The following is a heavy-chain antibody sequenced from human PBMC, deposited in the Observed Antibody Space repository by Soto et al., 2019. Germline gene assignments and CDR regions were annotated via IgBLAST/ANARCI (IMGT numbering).Heavy chain of an antibody. J-gene: IGHJ5*02. D-gene: IGHD3-3*01. V-gene: IGHV3-23*01. Sequence: EVQLLESGGGVVQPGGSLRLSCAASGFTFSSSAMSWVRQAPGKGLEWFSAISGSGSSTYYADCVKGRFTISRDNSKNALYVKMNSLRAEDTAVYYCAEDSVADGVGWNWFDRWSQGTLVGVSS. CDR1: GFTFSSSA. CDR3: AEDSVADGVGWNWFDR. CDR2: ISGSGSST.